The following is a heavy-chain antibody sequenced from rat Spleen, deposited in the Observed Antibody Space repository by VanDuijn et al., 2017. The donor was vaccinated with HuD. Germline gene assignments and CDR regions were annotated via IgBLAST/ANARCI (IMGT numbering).Heavy chain of an antibody. D-gene: IGHD1-12*02. CDR1: GFSFSAFP. V-gene: IGHV5-46*01. J-gene: IGHJ2*01. CDR3: ARAYDGSPYYFDY. CDR2: IRPSGADT. Sequence: EVQLVESGGGLVQPGRSMKLSCAASGFSFSAFPMAWVRQAPTKGLEWVATIRPSGADTYYRDSVKGRFTISRDNAKSTLYLQMNSLRSEDTATYFCARAYDGSPYYFDYWGQGVMVTVSS.